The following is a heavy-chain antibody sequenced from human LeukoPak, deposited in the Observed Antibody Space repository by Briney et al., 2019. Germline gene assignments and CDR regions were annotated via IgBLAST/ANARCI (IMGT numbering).Heavy chain of an antibody. J-gene: IGHJ4*02. Sequence: SGGSLRLSWAPSGFTFSSYAMGWVRQAPGRGLEWVSSISGSGGSKYYVDSVKGRFTISRDNSKNKLYLQMNSLRAEDTAVYYCAKIGDVVLMVYATEWGQGTLVTVSS. CDR3: AKIGDVVLMVYATE. CDR1: GFTFSSYA. CDR2: ISGSGGSK. V-gene: IGHV3-23*01. D-gene: IGHD2-8*01.